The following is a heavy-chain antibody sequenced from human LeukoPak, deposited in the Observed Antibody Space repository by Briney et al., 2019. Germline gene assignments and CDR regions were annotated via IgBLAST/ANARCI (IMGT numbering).Heavy chain of an antibody. CDR1: GYSISSGYY. CDR3: ARGRKSSWYVWNFDY. D-gene: IGHD6-13*01. V-gene: IGHV4-38-2*02. J-gene: IGHJ4*02. CDR2: INHSGST. Sequence: SETLSLTCTVSGYSISSGYYWSWIRQPPGKGLEWIGEINHSGSTNYNPSLKSRVTISVDTSKNQFSLKLSSVTAADTAVYYCARGRKSSWYVWNFDYWGQGTLVTVSS.